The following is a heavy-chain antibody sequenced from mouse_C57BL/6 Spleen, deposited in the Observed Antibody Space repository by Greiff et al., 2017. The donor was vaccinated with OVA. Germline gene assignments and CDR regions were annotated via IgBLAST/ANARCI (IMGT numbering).Heavy chain of an antibody. CDR2: ISSGGSYT. Sequence: EVKLQESGGDLVKPGGSLKLSCAASGFTFSSYGMSWVRQTPDKRLEWVATISSGGSYTYYPDSVKGRFTISRDNAKNTLYLQMSSLKSEDTAMYYCARHLTGSCDYWGQGTTLTVSS. D-gene: IGHD4-1*01. V-gene: IGHV5-6*01. CDR1: GFTFSSYG. J-gene: IGHJ2*01. CDR3: ARHLTGSCDY.